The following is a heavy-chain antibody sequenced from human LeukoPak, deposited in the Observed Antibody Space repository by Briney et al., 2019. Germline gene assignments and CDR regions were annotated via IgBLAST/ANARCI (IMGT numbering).Heavy chain of an antibody. D-gene: IGHD6-13*01. V-gene: IGHV4-39*07. J-gene: IGHJ4*02. CDR1: GGSISSSSYY. Sequence: PSETLSLTRTVSGGSISSSSYYWGWIRQPPGKGLEWIGSIYYSGSTYYNPSLKSRVTISVDTSKNQFSLKLSSVTAADTAVYYCARDRKYSSSWYRSTPGDRGDYWGQGTLVTVSS. CDR3: ARDRKYSSSWYRSTPGDRGDY. CDR2: IYYSGST.